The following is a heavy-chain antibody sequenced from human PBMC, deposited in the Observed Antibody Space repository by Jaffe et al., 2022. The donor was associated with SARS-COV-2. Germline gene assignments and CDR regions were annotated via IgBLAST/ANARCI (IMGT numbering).Heavy chain of an antibody. V-gene: IGHV3-48*02. Sequence: EVQLVESGGGLVQPGGSLRLSCAASGFTFSSYSMNWVRQAPGKGLEWVSYISSSSSTIYYADSVKGRFTISRDNAKNSLYLQMNSLRDEDTAVYYCARDPQLAADYYYGMDVWGQGTTVTVSS. CDR3: ARDPQLAADYYYGMDV. J-gene: IGHJ6*02. D-gene: IGHD2-2*01. CDR2: ISSSSSTI. CDR1: GFTFSSYS.